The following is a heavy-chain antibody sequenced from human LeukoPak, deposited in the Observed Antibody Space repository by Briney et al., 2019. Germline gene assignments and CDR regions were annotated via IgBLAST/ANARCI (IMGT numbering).Heavy chain of an antibody. CDR3: ARNISGLGLYSHHAYDPAEAFDI. CDR2: TYSSGTT. Sequence: SETLSLTCTVSGYSFNSVYYWAWIRQPPGKGLEWVWSTYSSGTTYYNPSLKSRVTLSLDTSKNQFSLRLTSVTAADTAVYYCARNISGLGLYSHHAYDPAEAFDIWGQGTMVTVSS. J-gene: IGHJ3*02. V-gene: IGHV4-38-2*02. D-gene: IGHD1-20*01. CDR1: GYSFNSVYY.